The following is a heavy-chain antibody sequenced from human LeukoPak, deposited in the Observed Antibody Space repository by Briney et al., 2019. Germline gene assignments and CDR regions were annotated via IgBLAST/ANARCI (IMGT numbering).Heavy chain of an antibody. J-gene: IGHJ4*02. CDR2: ISYDGSNK. CDR1: GFTFSSYA. Sequence: GGSLRLSCAASGFTFSSYAMSWVRQAPGKGLEWVAVISYDGSNKYYADSVKGRFTISRDNSKNTLYLQMNSLRAEDTAVYYCAKDFTLKVVTPGFDYWGQGTLVTVSS. V-gene: IGHV3-30*18. D-gene: IGHD4-23*01. CDR3: AKDFTLKVVTPGFDY.